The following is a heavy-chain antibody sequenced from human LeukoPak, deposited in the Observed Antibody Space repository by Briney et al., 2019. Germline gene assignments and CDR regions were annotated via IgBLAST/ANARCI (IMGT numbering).Heavy chain of an antibody. J-gene: IGHJ6*03. V-gene: IGHV3-53*01. D-gene: IGHD4-23*01. CDR1: GLTVSTNY. Sequence: GGSLRLSCAVSGLTVSTNYISWVRQAPGKGLEWVSVISSGGGSDYADSVKGRFTISRDNSKNTVYFQMNSLRAEDTAVYYCARTTVVTGRYYYHYMDVWGKGTTVTVSS. CDR3: ARTTVVTGRYYYHYMDV. CDR2: ISSGGGS.